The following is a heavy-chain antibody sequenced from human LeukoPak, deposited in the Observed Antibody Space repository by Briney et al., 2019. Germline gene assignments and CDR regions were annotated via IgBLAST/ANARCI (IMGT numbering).Heavy chain of an antibody. J-gene: IGHJ6*03. Sequence: SETLSLTCTVSGGSINTYYWSWIRQPPGKGPEWIGYIYYSGSTNYNPSLKSRVTISVDPSKNQSTLKLSSLTAADTAGQYFTKPLRDLFSGYNYNCLYSWGRGTKAPVS. CDR3: TKPLRDLFSGYNYNCLYS. CDR2: IYYSGST. CDR1: GGSINTYY. V-gene: IGHV4-59*03. D-gene: IGHD1-1*01.